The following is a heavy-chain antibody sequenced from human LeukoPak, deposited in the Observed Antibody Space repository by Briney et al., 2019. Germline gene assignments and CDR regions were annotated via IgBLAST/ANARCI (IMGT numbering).Heavy chain of an antibody. CDR1: GFTFSSYG. Sequence: GRSLRLSCAASGFTFSSYGMHWVRQAPGKGLEWVAVISYDGSNKYYADSVKGRFTISRDNSKNTLYLQMNSLRAEDTAVYYCAKEEGRLTGSLFRYWGQGTLSPSPQ. CDR2: ISYDGSNK. V-gene: IGHV3-30*18. D-gene: IGHD3-9*01. CDR3: AKEEGRLTGSLFRY. J-gene: IGHJ4*02.